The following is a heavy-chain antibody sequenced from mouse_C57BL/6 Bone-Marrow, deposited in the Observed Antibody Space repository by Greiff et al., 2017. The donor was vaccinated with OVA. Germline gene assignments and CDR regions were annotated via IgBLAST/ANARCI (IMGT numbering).Heavy chain of an antibody. Sequence: VQLQQSGAELVRPGASVTLSCKASGYTFTDYEMHWVKQTPVHGLEWIGAIDPETGGTAYNQKFKGKAILTADKSSSTAYMELRSLTSEDSAVYYCTRSGDYYGSRYYAMYYWGQGTSVTVSS. D-gene: IGHD1-1*01. J-gene: IGHJ4*01. CDR1: GYTFTDYE. V-gene: IGHV1-15*01. CDR2: IDPETGGT. CDR3: TRSGDYYGSRYYAMYY.